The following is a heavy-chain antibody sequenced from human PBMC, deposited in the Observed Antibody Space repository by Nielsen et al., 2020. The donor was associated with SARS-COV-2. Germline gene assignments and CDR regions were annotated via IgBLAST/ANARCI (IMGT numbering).Heavy chain of an antibody. D-gene: IGHD3-22*01. V-gene: IGHV1-3*01. Sequence: ASVKVSCKASGHTFTSYAMHWVRQAPGQRLEWMGWINAGNGNTKYSQKFQGRVTITRDTSASTAYMELSSLRSEDTAVYYCARAEYYYDSSGSPSWFDPWGQGTLVTVSS. CDR1: GHTFTSYA. J-gene: IGHJ5*02. CDR2: INAGNGNT. CDR3: ARAEYYYDSSGSPSWFDP.